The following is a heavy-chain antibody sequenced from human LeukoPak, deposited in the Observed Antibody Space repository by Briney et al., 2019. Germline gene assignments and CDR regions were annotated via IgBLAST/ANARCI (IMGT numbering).Heavy chain of an antibody. J-gene: IGHJ6*02. CDR2: INHSGST. D-gene: IGHD3-3*01. CDR1: GGSFSGYY. CDR3: ARGGALWSGYSKSYDYYYGMDV. V-gene: IGHV4-34*01. Sequence: PSETLSLTCAVYGGSFSGYYLSWIRQPPGKGLEWIGEINHSGSTNYNPSLKSRVTISVDTSKDQFSLKLSSVTAADTAVYYCARGGALWSGYSKSYDYYYGMDVWGQGTTVTVSS.